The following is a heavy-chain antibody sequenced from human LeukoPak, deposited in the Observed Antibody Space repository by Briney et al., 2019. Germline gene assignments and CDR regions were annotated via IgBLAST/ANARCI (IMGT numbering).Heavy chain of an antibody. Sequence: SETLSLTCTVSGGSISSYYWSWIRQPPGKGLEWIGYIYYSGSTNYNPSLKSRVTISVNTSKNQFSLKLSSVTAADTAVYYCARDDSYYGMDVWGQGTTATVSS. CDR2: IYYSGST. V-gene: IGHV4-59*01. CDR1: GGSISSYY. J-gene: IGHJ6*02. CDR3: ARDDSYYGMDV.